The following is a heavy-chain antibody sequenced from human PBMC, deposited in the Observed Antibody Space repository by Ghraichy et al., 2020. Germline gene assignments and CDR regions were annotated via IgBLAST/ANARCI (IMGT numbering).Heavy chain of an antibody. J-gene: IGHJ4*02. CDR2: LTGSGVTT. CDR3: AKTPNADMAPYYFDD. CDR1: GFTFSNYA. Sequence: LTCATSGFTFSNYAMTWVRQAPGKGLEWVSALTGSGVTTYYADSVKGRFSISRDDSQDTVYLQMDSLRVEDSAVYYCAKTPNADMAPYYFDDWGQGTLVTISS. D-gene: IGHD3-16*01. V-gene: IGHV3-23*01.